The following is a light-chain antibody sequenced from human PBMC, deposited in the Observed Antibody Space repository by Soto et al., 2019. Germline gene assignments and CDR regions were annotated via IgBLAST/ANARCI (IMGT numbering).Light chain of an antibody. CDR2: EVS. J-gene: IGLJ3*02. V-gene: IGLV2-14*01. CDR3: SSYTSDSTPV. Sequence: QSVLTQPASVSGSPGQSITISCTGTSSDVGGYNYVSWYQQHPGKAPKLMIYEVSTRPSGVSKRFSGSRSGNTASLTISGLQAQDEADYYCSSYTSDSTPVFGGGTKLTVL. CDR1: SSDVGGYNY.